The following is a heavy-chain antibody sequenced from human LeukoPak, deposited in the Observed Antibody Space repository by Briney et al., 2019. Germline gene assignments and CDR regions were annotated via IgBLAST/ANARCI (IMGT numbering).Heavy chain of an antibody. D-gene: IGHD3-22*01. CDR1: GYSISTYI. Sequence: PSETLSLTCTVSGYSISTYIWNWIRQPPGKTLEWIGYIYYIGGTNYNPSLDSRVRISVDTSKNQFSLKLIDVTAADTAVYYCARDSDSSGFDIWGQGTMVTVSS. CDR3: ARDSDSSGFDI. V-gene: IGHV4-59*01. CDR2: IYYIGGT. J-gene: IGHJ3*02.